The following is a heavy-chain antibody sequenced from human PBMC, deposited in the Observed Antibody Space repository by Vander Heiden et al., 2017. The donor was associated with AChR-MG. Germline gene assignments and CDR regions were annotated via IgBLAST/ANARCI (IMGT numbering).Heavy chain of an antibody. V-gene: IGHV3-48*01. CDR2: ISSSSSTI. J-gene: IGHJ4*02. Sequence: EVQLVESGGGLVQPGGSLRLSCAASGFTFRSYSMNWVRQAPGKGLGWVSYISSSSSTIYYADSGKGRFTISRDNAKNSLYLQMNRLSAEDTAVYYCAIDETSIDGYSYFDYWGQGTLVTVSS. CDR3: AIDETSIDGYSYFDY. D-gene: IGHD5-12*01. CDR1: GFTFRSYS.